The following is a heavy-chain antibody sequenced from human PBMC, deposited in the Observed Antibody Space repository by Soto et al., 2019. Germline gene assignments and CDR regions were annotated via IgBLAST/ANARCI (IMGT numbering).Heavy chain of an antibody. D-gene: IGHD4-17*01. V-gene: IGHV4-61*01. CDR1: GGSVSDKTYY. CDR2: VYYSGTT. CDR3: ARTTAVPNTLRSRYFFDY. Sequence: SETLSLTCSVSGGSVSDKTYYWSWIRQPPGKRLEWIGYVYYSGTTNYNPSLKSRVTISVGLSKNRFSLRLSSVTTADTALYYCARTTAVPNTLRSRYFFDYWGQGTLVTVSS. J-gene: IGHJ4*02.